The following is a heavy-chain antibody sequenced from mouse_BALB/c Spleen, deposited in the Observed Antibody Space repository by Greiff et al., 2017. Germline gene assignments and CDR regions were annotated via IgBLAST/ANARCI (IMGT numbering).Heavy chain of an antibody. Sequence: VQLKQSGAELVRPGALVKLSCKASGFNIKDYYMHWVKQRPEQGLEWIGWIDPENGNTIYDPKFQGKASITADTSSNTAYLQLSSLTSEDTAVYYCARWGIPYAMDYWGQGTSVTVSS. CDR3: ARWGIPYAMDY. J-gene: IGHJ4*01. CDR1: GFNIKDYY. CDR2: IDPENGNT. V-gene: IGHV14-1*02.